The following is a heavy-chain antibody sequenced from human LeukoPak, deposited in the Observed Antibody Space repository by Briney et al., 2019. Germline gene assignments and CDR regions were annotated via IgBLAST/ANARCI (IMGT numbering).Heavy chain of an antibody. CDR3: ARGVTESWFDP. CDR2: INPNSGGT. D-gene: IGHD2-8*01. V-gene: IGHV1-2*02. CDR1: GYTFTGYY. J-gene: IGHJ5*01. Sequence: ASVKVSCKASGYTFTGYYMHWVRQAPGQGLEWMGWINPNSGGTYYAQKFQGRVTMTSDTSISTAYMELSRLRSGDTAVYYCARGVTESWFDPWGQGALVTVSS.